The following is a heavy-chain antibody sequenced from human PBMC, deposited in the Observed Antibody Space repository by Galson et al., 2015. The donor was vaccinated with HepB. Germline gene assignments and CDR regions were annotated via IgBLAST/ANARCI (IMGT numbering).Heavy chain of an antibody. D-gene: IGHD3-3*01. CDR3: AKDSGGVVRAFDI. CDR1: GFTFSSYA. Sequence: SLRLSCAASGFTFSSYAMSWVRQAPGKGLEWVSAISGSGGSTYYADSVKGRFTISRDNSKNTLYLQMNSLRAEDTAVYYCAKDSGGVVRAFDIWGQGTMVTVSS. V-gene: IGHV3-23*01. J-gene: IGHJ3*02. CDR2: ISGSGGST.